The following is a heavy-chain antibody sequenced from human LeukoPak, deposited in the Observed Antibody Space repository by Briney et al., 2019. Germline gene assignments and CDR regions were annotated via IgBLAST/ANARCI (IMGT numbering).Heavy chain of an antibody. CDR1: GFSISSYF. CDR3: ARESNWGGDAFDI. V-gene: IGHV3-7*01. Sequence: GGSLRLSCAASGFSISSYFMTWVRQAPGKGLEWVANIKQDGSDIYYVDSVKGRFTISRDNAKNSLFLQMNSLRVEDTAVYYCARESNWGGDAFDIWGLGTMVTVSS. D-gene: IGHD3-10*01. CDR2: IKQDGSDI. J-gene: IGHJ3*02.